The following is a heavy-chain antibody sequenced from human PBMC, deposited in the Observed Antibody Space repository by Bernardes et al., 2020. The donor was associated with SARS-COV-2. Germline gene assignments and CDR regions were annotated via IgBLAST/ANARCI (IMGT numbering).Heavy chain of an antibody. CDR3: ARVDFSNLYYFDY. J-gene: IGHJ4*02. D-gene: IGHD4-4*01. Sequence: GGSLRLSCAASGFTFSSYTMNWVRQAPGKGLEWISSISTSSSYISYSASVRGRFTISRDNAKKSVSLQMNSLRAEDTTVYYCARVDFSNLYYFDYWGQGTPVTVSS. V-gene: IGHV3-21*01. CDR1: GFTFSSYT. CDR2: ISTSSSYI.